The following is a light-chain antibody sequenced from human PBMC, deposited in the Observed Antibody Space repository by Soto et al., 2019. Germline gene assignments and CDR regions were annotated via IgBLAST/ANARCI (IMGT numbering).Light chain of an antibody. CDR2: GAS. V-gene: IGKV3-20*01. J-gene: IGKJ1*01. CDR1: QSVSSSY. Sequence: EIVLTQSPGTLSLSPGERATLSCLTSQSVSSSYLAWYQQKPGQAPKLIIHGASYTAPGIPDRFSGSGSGADFTLTISRLEPEDFAVYFCQHYGNSLWTFGQGTKVDI. CDR3: QHYGNSLWT.